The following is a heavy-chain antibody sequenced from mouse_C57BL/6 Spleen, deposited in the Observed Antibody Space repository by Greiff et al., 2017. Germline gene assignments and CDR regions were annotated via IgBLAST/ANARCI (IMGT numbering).Heavy chain of an antibody. D-gene: IGHD1-1*01. J-gene: IGHJ2*01. CDR3: ARGFITTVVATNYFDY. CDR2: IDPSDSYT. CDR1: GYTFTSYW. V-gene: IGHV1-69*01. Sequence: VQLQQPGAELVMPGASVKLSCKASGYTFTSYWMHWVKQRPGQGLEWIGEIDPSDSYTNYNQKFKGKSTLTVDISSSTAYMQLSSLTSEDSAVYYCARGFITTVVATNYFDYWGQGTTLTVSS.